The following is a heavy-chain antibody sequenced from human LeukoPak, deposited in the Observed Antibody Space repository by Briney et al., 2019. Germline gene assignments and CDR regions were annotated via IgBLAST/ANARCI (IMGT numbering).Heavy chain of an antibody. D-gene: IGHD3-22*01. Sequence: SETLSLTCTVSGGSISSYYWSWIRQHPGKGLEWIGYIYYSGSTYYNPSLKSRVTISVDTSKNQFSLKLSSVTAADTAVYYCARARTVYYYDSSGSSGAFDIWGQGTMVTVSS. CDR3: ARARTVYYYDSSGSSGAFDI. CDR2: IYYSGST. CDR1: GGSISSYY. J-gene: IGHJ3*02. V-gene: IGHV4-59*06.